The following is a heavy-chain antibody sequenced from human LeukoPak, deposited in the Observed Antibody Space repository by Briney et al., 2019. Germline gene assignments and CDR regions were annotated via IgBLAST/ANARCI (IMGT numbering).Heavy chain of an antibody. CDR2: IYYSGST. J-gene: IGHJ4*02. CDR3: ARGGFGEFFDY. D-gene: IGHD3-10*01. V-gene: IGHV4-59*01. Sequence: SETLSLTCTVSGGSISSYYWSWIRQPPGKGLEWIGYIYYSGSTNYNPSLKSRVTISVDTSKNQFSLKLSSVTAADTAVYYCARGGFGEFFDYWDQGTLVTVSS. CDR1: GGSISSYY.